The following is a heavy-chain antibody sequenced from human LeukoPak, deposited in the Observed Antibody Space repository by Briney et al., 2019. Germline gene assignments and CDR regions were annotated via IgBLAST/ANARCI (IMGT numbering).Heavy chain of an antibody. V-gene: IGHV4-4*07. CDR1: GGSISSYY. CDR2: IYTSGGT. J-gene: IGHJ4*02. Sequence: PSETLSLTCTVSGGSISSYYWSWIRQPAGKGLEWMGRIYTSGGTNYNPSLKSRVTMSVDPYKNQFSLKLSSVTAEDTAVYYCARNKVPWYYFDYWGQGTLVTVSS. CDR3: ARNKVPWYYFDY. D-gene: IGHD2-8*02.